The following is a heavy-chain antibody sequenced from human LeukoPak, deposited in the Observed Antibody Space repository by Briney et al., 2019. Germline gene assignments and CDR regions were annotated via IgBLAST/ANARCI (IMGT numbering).Heavy chain of an antibody. CDR2: INGSGGST. V-gene: IGHV3-23*01. J-gene: IGHJ5*02. CDR3: AKDYGSGTYNWFDP. CDR1: GFTFSSCA. Sequence: GGSLRLTCAASGFTFSSCAMSWVRQAPGKGLEWVSTINGSGGSTYYADSVKGRFTISRDNSKNTLYLQMNSLRAEDTAVYYCAKDYGSGTYNWFDPWGQGTLVTVSS. D-gene: IGHD3-10*01.